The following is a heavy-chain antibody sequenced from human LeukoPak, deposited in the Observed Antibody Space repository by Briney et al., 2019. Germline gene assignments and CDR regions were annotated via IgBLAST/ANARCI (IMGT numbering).Heavy chain of an antibody. Sequence: ASVKVSCKASGYTFTGYYMHWVRQAPGQGLEWMGWINPNSGGTNYAQKLQGRVTMTTDTSTSTAYMELRSLRSDDTAVYYCARIREGYYYYGMDVWGQGTTVTVSS. J-gene: IGHJ6*02. CDR1: GYTFTGYY. V-gene: IGHV1-2*02. CDR2: INPNSGGT. CDR3: ARIREGYYYYGMDV. D-gene: IGHD3-16*01.